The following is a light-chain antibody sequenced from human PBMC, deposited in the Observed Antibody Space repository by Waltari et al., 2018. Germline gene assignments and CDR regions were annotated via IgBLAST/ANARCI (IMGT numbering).Light chain of an antibody. J-gene: IGKJ1*01. Sequence: DIQMTQSPSSLSAFVGDRVTITCRASQTISSYLNWYQQKPGKAPHLLIYTASSLQSGVPSRFSGSGSGTDFTLTISSLQPEDFATYYCQQSSSTPPWTFGQGTKVEIK. CDR2: TAS. V-gene: IGKV1-39*01. CDR3: QQSSSTPPWT. CDR1: QTISSY.